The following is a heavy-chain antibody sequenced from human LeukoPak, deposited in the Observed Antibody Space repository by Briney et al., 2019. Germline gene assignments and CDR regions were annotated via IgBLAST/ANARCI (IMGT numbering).Heavy chain of an antibody. V-gene: IGHV4-59*01. Sequence: PSETLSLTCTVSGASISSYYWSWIRQPPGTGLELIGYIFYRGATHYNPSLKSRVTISVDTSKYQFSLRLTSVTAADTAVYYCASGPYPAAGTDHQFDYWGQGILVTVFS. J-gene: IGHJ4*02. CDR1: GASISSYY. CDR2: IFYRGAT. D-gene: IGHD6-13*01. CDR3: ASGPYPAAGTDHQFDY.